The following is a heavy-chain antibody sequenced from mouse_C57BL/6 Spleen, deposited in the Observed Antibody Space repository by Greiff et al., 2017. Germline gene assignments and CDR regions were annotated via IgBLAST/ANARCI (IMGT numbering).Heavy chain of an antibody. Sequence: VQLQQSGAELVRPGTSVKMSCKASGYTFTNYWIGWAKQRPGHGLEWIGDIYPGGGYTNYNQKFKGKATLTVDKSSSTAYMQFSSLTSEDSAIYYGAKGGAGIDAMDYWGQGTSVTVSS. J-gene: IGHJ4*01. CDR3: AKGGAGIDAMDY. V-gene: IGHV1-63*01. CDR1: GYTFTNYW. CDR2: IYPGGGYT. D-gene: IGHD3-3*01.